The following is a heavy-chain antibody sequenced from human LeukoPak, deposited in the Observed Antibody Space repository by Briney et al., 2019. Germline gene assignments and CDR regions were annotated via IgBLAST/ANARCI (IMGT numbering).Heavy chain of an antibody. Sequence: GRSLRLSCAASGFTFSNYAMHWVRQAPGKGLEWVAVISYDGSNKYYTDSVKGRFTISRDNSKNTLYLQMSSLRAEDTSMYYCARPQSKWELLSYFDYWGQGTVVTVSS. V-gene: IGHV3-30-3*01. CDR1: GFTFSNYA. D-gene: IGHD1-26*01. J-gene: IGHJ4*02. CDR2: ISYDGSNK. CDR3: ARPQSKWELLSYFDY.